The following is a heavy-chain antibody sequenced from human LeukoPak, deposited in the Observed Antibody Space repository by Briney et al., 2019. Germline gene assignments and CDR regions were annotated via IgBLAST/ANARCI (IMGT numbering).Heavy chain of an antibody. Sequence: GGSLRLXCAASGFTFSSYGMHWVRQAPGKGLEWVAFIRYDGSNKYYADSVKGRFTISRDNSKNTLYLQMNSLRAEDTAVYYCAKGAGITMIVVADFDYWGQGTLVTVSS. J-gene: IGHJ4*02. CDR2: IRYDGSNK. D-gene: IGHD3-22*01. CDR3: AKGAGITMIVVADFDY. CDR1: GFTFSSYG. V-gene: IGHV3-30*02.